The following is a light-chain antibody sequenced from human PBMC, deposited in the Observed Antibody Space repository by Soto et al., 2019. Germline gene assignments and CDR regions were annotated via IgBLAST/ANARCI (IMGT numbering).Light chain of an antibody. CDR3: QQYNSWPPWT. CDR1: QSVSSN. J-gene: IGKJ1*01. Sequence: EMVMTQSPATLSVSPGERATLSCRASQSVSSNLAWYRQKPGQAPRLLIYAASTRATGIPARFSGSGSGTEFTLTISSLQSEDFAVYYCQQYNSWPPWTFGQGTKV. CDR2: AAS. V-gene: IGKV3-15*01.